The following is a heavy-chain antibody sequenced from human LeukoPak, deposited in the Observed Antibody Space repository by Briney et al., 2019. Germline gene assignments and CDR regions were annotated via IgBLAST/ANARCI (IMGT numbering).Heavy chain of an antibody. J-gene: IGHJ5*02. Sequence: ASVKVSCKASGYTFTDYYIHWVRQAPRQGLEWMGWINPNSGGTTYAQKFQGRVSMTRDSSISTTYMELRRLTSDDTAVFYCAREGRAAADTNWFDPWGQGTLVTVS. CDR2: INPNSGGT. D-gene: IGHD6-13*01. CDR3: AREGRAAADTNWFDP. V-gene: IGHV1-2*02. CDR1: GYTFTDYY.